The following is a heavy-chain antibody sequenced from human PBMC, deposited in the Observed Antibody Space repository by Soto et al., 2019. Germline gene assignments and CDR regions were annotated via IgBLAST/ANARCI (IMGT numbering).Heavy chain of an antibody. D-gene: IGHD6-13*01. CDR3: ARVWAAAGQDYYYGMDV. J-gene: IGHJ6*02. V-gene: IGHV3-13*01. Sequence: EVQLVESGGGLVQPGGSLRLSCAASGFTFSSYDMHWVRQATGKGLEWVSAIGTAGDTYYPGSVKGRFTISRENAKNSLYLQLNSLRAEDTAVYYCARVWAAAGQDYYYGMDVWGQGTTVTVSS. CDR2: IGTAGDT. CDR1: GFTFSSYD.